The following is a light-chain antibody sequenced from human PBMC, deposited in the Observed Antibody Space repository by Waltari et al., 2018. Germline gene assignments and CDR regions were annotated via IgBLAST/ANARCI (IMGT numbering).Light chain of an antibody. J-gene: IGKJ2*01. CDR3: QYYGDSPNT. V-gene: IGKV3-20*01. CDR1: PYIDC. Sequence: EIVLTQSPGTLSLSPGDTATLSCRATPYIDCLAWYQQKPGQPPRLLIFSASTRATGIPERFSGRGFGTDFTLTISRLEPEDFAVYYCQYYGDSPNTFGQGTKL. CDR2: SAS.